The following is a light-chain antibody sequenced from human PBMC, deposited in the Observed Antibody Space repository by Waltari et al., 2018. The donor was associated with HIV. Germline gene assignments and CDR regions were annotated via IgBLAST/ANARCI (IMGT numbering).Light chain of an antibody. V-gene: IGLV3-1*01. CDR2: QDS. CDR3: QAWDSNTGV. J-gene: IGLJ3*02. CDR1: KLGAKY. Sequence: SYELTQPPSVSVSPGQTASITCSGDKLGAKYACWYQQRPGQSPGLVIYQDSKRPSGIYERVSGYTSGNTDTLTNSGTQARDEADYYCQAWDSNTGVFGGGTKLTGL.